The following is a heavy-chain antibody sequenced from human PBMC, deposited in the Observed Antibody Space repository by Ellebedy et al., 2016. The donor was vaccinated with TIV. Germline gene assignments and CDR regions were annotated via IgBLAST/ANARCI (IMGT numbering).Heavy chain of an antibody. CDR2: SNSGGST. Sequence: GESLKISCAASEFTIGGNYLSWVRPAPGKGLEWVSLSNSGGSTFYADSVKGRFTISRDNSKNTFYLQRKSLRVEETAVYYCARDDALDIWGQGTRVTVSS. J-gene: IGHJ3*02. CDR1: EFTIGGNY. V-gene: IGHV3-66*01. CDR3: ARDDALDI.